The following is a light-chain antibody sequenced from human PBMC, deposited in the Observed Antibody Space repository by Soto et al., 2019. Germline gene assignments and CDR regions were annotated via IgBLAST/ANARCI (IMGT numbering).Light chain of an antibody. CDR2: EVS. CDR3: SSYTSTSPYV. Sequence: QSVLTQPASVSGSPGRSITISCTGTSSDVGGYNYVSWYQQHPGKAPKLIIYEVSNRPSGVSNRFSGSKSGNTASLTISGLQAEDEADYYCSSYTSTSPYVFGTGTKVTVL. CDR1: SSDVGGYNY. V-gene: IGLV2-14*01. J-gene: IGLJ1*01.